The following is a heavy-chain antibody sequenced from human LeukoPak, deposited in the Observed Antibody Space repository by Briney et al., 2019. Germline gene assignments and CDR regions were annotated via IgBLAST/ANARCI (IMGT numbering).Heavy chain of an antibody. V-gene: IGHV4-4*02. J-gene: IGHJ3*02. CDR3: AREGWEGVRWLQRKNDAFDI. D-gene: IGHD5-24*01. Sequence: PSETLSLTCAVSGGSISSSNWWSWVRQPPGKGLEWIGEIYHSGSTNYNPSLKSRVTISVDKSKNQFSLKLSSVTAAGTAVYYCAREGWEGVRWLQRKNDAFDIWGQGTMVTVSS. CDR1: GGSISSSNW. CDR2: IYHSGST.